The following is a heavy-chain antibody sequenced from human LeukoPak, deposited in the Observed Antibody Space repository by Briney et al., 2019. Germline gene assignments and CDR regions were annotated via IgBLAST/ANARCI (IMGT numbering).Heavy chain of an antibody. J-gene: IGHJ5*02. V-gene: IGHV4-39*01. Sequence: SETLSLTCSVSGGSISSTNYYWAWNRQPPGKGLEWIGSISYSGSTYYNPSLKSRVTISVDTSKNQFSLRLSSVTAADTAVYYCARHSGYALYNWFDPWGQGTLVTVSS. CDR3: ARHSGYALYNWFDP. D-gene: IGHD5-12*01. CDR1: GGSISSTNYY. CDR2: ISYSGST.